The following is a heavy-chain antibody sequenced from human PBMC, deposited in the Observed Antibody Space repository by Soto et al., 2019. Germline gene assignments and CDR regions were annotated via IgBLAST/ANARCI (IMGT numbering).Heavy chain of an antibody. CDR1: GGTFSSYT. D-gene: IGHD2-2*01. V-gene: IGHV1-69*04. J-gene: IGHJ3*02. CDR3: AREGSSDIVVVPADSNDAFDI. CDR2: IIPILGIA. Sequence: SVKVSCKASGGTFSSYTMSWVRQAPGQGLEWMGRIIPILGIANYAQKFQGRVTITADKSTSTAYMELSSLRSEDTAVYYCAREGSSDIVVVPADSNDAFDIWGQRTMVTVSS.